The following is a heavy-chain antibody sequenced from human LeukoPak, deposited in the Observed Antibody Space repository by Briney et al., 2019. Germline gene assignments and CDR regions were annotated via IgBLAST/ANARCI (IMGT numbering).Heavy chain of an antibody. CDR3: ARGKEAAGTTAFDI. Sequence: GASVKVSCKTSAYTLSGYYMHWVRQAPGQGLEWMGWINPDSGATLYAQKFQGRVTLTRDTSINTAYMEVSRLTSDDTAVYYCARGKEAAGTTAFDIWGQGTMVTVSS. V-gene: IGHV1-2*02. J-gene: IGHJ3*02. CDR2: INPDSGAT. D-gene: IGHD6-13*01. CDR1: AYTLSGYY.